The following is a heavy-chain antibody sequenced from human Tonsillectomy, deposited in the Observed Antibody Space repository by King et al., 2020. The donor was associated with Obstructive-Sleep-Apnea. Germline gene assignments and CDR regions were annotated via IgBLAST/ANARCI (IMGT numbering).Heavy chain of an antibody. CDR1: GFSLSSRGVS. V-gene: IGHV2-5*02. CDR3: ARFRLGSYYEPEEYYFDY. D-gene: IGHD1-26*01. CDR2: IYWDDDK. J-gene: IGHJ4*02. Sequence: ITLKESGPALVKPTQTLTLTCSFSGFSLSSRGVSVGWIRQPPGKALEWLALIYWDDDKHYSPSLKSRLTITKDTSKYQVVLTMTNMDPVDTATYYCARFRLGSYYEPEEYYFDYWGQGTLVTVSS.